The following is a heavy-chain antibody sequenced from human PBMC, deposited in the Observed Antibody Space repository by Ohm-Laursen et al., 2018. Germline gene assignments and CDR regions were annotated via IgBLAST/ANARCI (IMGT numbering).Heavy chain of an antibody. CDR1: GGTFSSYA. CDR3: ARVVGDYYAFDI. CDR2: IIPIFGTA. Sequence: SVKVSCKASGGTFSSYAISWVRQAPGQGLEWMGGIIPIFGTANYAQKFQGRVTITADESTSTAYMELSSLRSEDTAVYYCARVVGDYYAFDIWGQGTMVTVSS. D-gene: IGHD4-17*01. V-gene: IGHV1-69*13. J-gene: IGHJ3*02.